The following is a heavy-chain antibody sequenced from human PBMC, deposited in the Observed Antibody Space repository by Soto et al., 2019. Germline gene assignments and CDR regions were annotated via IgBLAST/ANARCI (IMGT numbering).Heavy chain of an antibody. CDR3: ATRYSYVHF. D-gene: IGHD5-18*01. CDR1: GYAFTGYY. CDR2: INPNSGDT. J-gene: IGHJ4*02. V-gene: IGHV1-2*02. Sequence: ASVKVSCKSSGYAFTGYYFHWVRQAPGQGLEGMGWINPNSGDTNYAQKFQGRVTMTRDTSFSTAYMELSSLRSYDTAVYYCATRYSYVHFWGQGTLVTVSS.